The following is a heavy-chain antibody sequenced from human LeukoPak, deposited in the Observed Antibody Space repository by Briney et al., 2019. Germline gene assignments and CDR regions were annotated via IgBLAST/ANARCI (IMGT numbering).Heavy chain of an antibody. CDR3: AREGDYDRTPDV. D-gene: IGHD3-22*01. V-gene: IGHV3-21*01. CDR2: ISSSSYI. J-gene: IGHJ6*02. Sequence: GGSLRISCAASGFTFSSDSMNWVRQAPGKGLEWVSTISSSSYIYYADSVKGRFTISGDNAKNSLYLQMNSLRAEDTAVYYCAREGDYDRTPDVWGQGTTVTVSS. CDR1: GFTFSSDS.